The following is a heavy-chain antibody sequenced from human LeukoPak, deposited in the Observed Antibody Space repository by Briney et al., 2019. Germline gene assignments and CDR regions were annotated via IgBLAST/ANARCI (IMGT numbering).Heavy chain of an antibody. V-gene: IGHV1-24*01. CDR3: ATHGGYYDSSRIPLFDY. J-gene: IGHJ4*02. CDR1: GGTFSSYA. CDR2: FDPEDGET. D-gene: IGHD3-22*01. Sequence: ASVKVSCKASGGTFSSYAISWVRQAPGQGLEWMGGFDPEDGETIYAQKFQGRVTMTEDTSTDTAYMELSSLRSEDTAVYYCATHGGYYDSSRIPLFDYWGQGTLVTVSS.